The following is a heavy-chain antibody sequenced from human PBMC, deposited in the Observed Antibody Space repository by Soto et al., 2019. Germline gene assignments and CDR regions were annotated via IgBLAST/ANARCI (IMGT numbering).Heavy chain of an antibody. CDR2: IVASGGIT. J-gene: IGHJ4*02. D-gene: IGHD5-12*01. CDR1: GFTFSSYP. V-gene: IGHV3-23*01. Sequence: EVQLLESGGGLAQPGGSLRLSCAASGFTFSSYPMSWVRQAPGQGLEWVSGIVASGGITYYADSVKGRLTISRDNSKNTQYLQMNSLRAEDTAVYYCAKNSAATIRVGYDYWGQGTLVTVSS. CDR3: AKNSAATIRVGYDY.